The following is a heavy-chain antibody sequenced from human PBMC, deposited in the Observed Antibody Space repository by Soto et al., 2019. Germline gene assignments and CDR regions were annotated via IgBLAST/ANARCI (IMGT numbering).Heavy chain of an antibody. D-gene: IGHD3-10*01. Sequence: QVQLQQWGAGLLKPSETLSLTCAVYGGSFSGYYWSWIRQPPGKGLEWIGEINHSGSTNYNPSLKSRVTISVDTSKNQFSLKLSSVTGADTAVYYCARARGISRSLNNWFDPWGQGTLVTVSS. J-gene: IGHJ5*02. CDR2: INHSGST. V-gene: IGHV4-34*01. CDR1: GGSFSGYY. CDR3: ARARGISRSLNNWFDP.